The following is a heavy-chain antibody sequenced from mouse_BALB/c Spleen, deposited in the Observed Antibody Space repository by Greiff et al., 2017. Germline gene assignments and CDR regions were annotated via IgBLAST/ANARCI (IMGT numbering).Heavy chain of an antibody. Sequence: VQLQQSGPELVKPGASVKISCKASGYAFSSSWMNWVKQRPGQGLEWIGRIYPGDGDTNYNGKFKGKATLTADKSSSTAYMQLSSLTSVDSAVYFCARERDYYGSSPFDYWGQGTTLTVSS. CDR3: ARERDYYGSSPFDY. V-gene: IGHV1-82*01. J-gene: IGHJ2*01. CDR2: IYPGDGDT. CDR1: GYAFSSSW. D-gene: IGHD1-1*01.